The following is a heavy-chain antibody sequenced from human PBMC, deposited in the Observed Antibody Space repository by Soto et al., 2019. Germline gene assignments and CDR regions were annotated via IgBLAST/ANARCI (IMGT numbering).Heavy chain of an antibody. CDR3: ASSHAGAHITAAVH. V-gene: IGHV4-30-2*01. CDR1: GGSISSGGYS. D-gene: IGHD6-13*01. Sequence: QLQLQESGSGLVKPSQTLSLTCAVSGGSISSGGYSWSWIRQPPGKGLEWIGYIYRSGSTYYNPSLKSRVTISVDRSKNQFSLKLSSVTAADTVVYYCASSHAGAHITAAVHWGQGTLVTFSS. CDR2: IYRSGST. J-gene: IGHJ4*02.